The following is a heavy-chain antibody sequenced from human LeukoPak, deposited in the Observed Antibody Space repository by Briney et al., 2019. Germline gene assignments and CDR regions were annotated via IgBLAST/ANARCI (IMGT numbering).Heavy chain of an antibody. V-gene: IGHV4-39*01. CDR3: ARRAHLGEPAA. Sequence: SETLSLTCAVSGGSLSSSSYYWAWIRQPPGKGLEWIGSIYHDGSTYSNPSLEGRVTISVDTSKNQFSLEPASVTAADTAMYHCARRAHLGEPAAWGQGTLVTVSS. J-gene: IGHJ5*02. CDR2: IYHDGST. CDR1: GGSLSSSSYY.